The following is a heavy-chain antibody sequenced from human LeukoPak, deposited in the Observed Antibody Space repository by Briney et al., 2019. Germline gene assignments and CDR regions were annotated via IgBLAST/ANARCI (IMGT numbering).Heavy chain of an antibody. CDR2: ISSNGDST. CDR3: VKDGVGANFDY. V-gene: IGHV3-64D*06. D-gene: IGHD1-26*01. Sequence: GGSLRLSCSASGFIFSNYAVHWVRQAPGKGLEYVSAISSNGDSTYYADSVKGRLTISRDNSKNTLYLQMSSLRVEDTAVYYFVKDGVGANFDYWGQGTLVTVSS. J-gene: IGHJ4*02. CDR1: GFIFSNYA.